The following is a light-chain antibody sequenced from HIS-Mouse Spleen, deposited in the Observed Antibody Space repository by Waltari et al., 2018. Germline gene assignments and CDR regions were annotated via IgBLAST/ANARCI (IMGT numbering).Light chain of an antibody. Sequence: QSALTQPASVSGSPGQSIPISCTGTSRDVGSYNLVSWYQQHPGKAPKLMIYEGSKRPSGVSNRFSGSKSGNTASLTISGLQAEDEADYYCCSYAGSSTFLVFGGGTKLTVL. CDR3: CSYAGSSTFLV. V-gene: IGLV2-23*03. J-gene: IGLJ2*01. CDR2: EGS. CDR1: SRDVGSYNL.